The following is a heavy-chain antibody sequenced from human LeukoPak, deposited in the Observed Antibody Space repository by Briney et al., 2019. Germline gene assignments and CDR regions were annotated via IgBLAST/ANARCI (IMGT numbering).Heavy chain of an antibody. J-gene: IGHJ4*02. Sequence: PGGSLRLSCAASGFTFSSYEMNWVRQAPGKGLEWVSYISSSGSTIYYADSVKGRFTISRDNAKNSLYLQMNSLRAEDTAVYYCARDAMVRGVISRWDYWGQETLVTVSS. CDR3: ARDAMVRGVISRWDY. CDR1: GFTFSSYE. V-gene: IGHV3-48*03. CDR2: ISSSGSTI. D-gene: IGHD3-10*01.